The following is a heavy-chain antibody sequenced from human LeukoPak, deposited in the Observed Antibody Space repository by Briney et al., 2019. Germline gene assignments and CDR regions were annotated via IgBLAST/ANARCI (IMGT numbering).Heavy chain of an antibody. CDR2: ISAYNGNT. Sequence: GASVKVSCKASGYTFTSYGISWVRQAPGQGLEWMGWISAYNGNTNYAQKLQGRVTMTTDTSTSTAYMELRSLRSGDTAVYYWARGGRYSSSWSTFDPWGQGTLVTVSS. J-gene: IGHJ5*02. D-gene: IGHD6-13*01. CDR3: ARGGRYSSSWSTFDP. V-gene: IGHV1-18*01. CDR1: GYTFTSYG.